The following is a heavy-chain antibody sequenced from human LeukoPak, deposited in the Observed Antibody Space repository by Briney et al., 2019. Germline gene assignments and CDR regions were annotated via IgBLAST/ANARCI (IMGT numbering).Heavy chain of an antibody. CDR2: ISAYTGNT. CDR3: ARDPSLYGVAPFDY. Sequence: ASVKVSCKASGYTFTSYGVTWVRQAPGQGLEWMGWISAYTGNTNYAQKLQGRVIMTTDTSTSTAYVELRSLRTDDTAVYYCARDPSLYGVAPFDYWGQGTLVTVSS. J-gene: IGHJ4*02. V-gene: IGHV1-18*01. D-gene: IGHD4-17*01. CDR1: GYTFTSYG.